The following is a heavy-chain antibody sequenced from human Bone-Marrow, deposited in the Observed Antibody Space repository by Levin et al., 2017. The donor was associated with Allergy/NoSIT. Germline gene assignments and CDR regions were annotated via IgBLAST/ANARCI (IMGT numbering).Heavy chain of an antibody. Sequence: GGSLRLSCAASGFTFNYFAMSWVRQAPGKGLVWVGSISGSGGTIFYADSVQGRFTISRDNSNNTLYLQMNSLRAEDTAVYYCAKGTILTGYYGAYDNWGQGILVTVSS. V-gene: IGHV3-23*01. CDR3: AKGTILTGYYGAYDN. CDR2: ISGSGGTI. J-gene: IGHJ4*02. D-gene: IGHD3-9*01. CDR1: GFTFNYFA.